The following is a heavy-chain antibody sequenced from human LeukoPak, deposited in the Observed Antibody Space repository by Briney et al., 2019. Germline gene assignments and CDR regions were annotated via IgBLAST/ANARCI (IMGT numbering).Heavy chain of an antibody. J-gene: IGHJ4*02. D-gene: IGHD5-18*01. CDR1: GGSFSGYY. CDR3: ARGRGYSYGFGY. Sequence: SETLSLTCAVYGGSFSGYYWSWIRQPPGKGLEWIGEINHSGSTNYNPSLKSRVTISVDTSKNQFSLRLSSVTAADTAVYYCARGRGYSYGFGYWGQGTLVTVSS. V-gene: IGHV4-34*01. CDR2: INHSGST.